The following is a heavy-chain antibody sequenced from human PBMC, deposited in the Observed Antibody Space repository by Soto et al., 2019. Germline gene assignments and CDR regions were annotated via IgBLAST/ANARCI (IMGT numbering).Heavy chain of an antibody. Sequence: PGGSLRLSCAASGFTFSNYAMSWVRQAPGKGLEWVSSISGGGSSTYYADSVKGRFTISRDNSKNTLYLQMNSLRAEDTAVYYCAKVPAYDYVWGTYYYFDYWGLGALVTVSS. CDR2: ISGGGSST. CDR1: GFTFSNYA. V-gene: IGHV3-23*01. D-gene: IGHD3-16*01. CDR3: AKVPAYDYVWGTYYYFDY. J-gene: IGHJ4*02.